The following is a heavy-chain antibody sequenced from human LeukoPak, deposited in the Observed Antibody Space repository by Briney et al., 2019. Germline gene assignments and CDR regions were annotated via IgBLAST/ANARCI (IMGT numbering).Heavy chain of an antibody. CDR2: IYPGDSYA. CDR1: GYSFTSYW. D-gene: IGHD3-22*01. J-gene: IGHJ4*02. CDR3: ARRGDYYDSSGYYNLRY. Sequence: GESLKISCKGSGYSFTSYWIGWVRQMPGKGLEWMGIIYPGDSYARYSPSFPGQVTITADKSISTAYLQWSSLKASDTAMYYCARRGDYYDSSGYYNLRYWGQGTLVTVSS. V-gene: IGHV5-51*01.